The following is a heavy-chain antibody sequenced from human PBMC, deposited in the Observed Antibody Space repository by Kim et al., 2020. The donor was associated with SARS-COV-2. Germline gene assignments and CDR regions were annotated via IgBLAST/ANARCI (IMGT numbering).Heavy chain of an antibody. D-gene: IGHD3-3*01. J-gene: IGHJ4*02. V-gene: IGHV1-46*01. Sequence: GQKVQGRVTMTRDTSTSTVYMELSSLRSEDTAVYYCARDSPRTLGVYFDYWGQGTLVTVSS. CDR3: ARDSPRTLGVYFDY.